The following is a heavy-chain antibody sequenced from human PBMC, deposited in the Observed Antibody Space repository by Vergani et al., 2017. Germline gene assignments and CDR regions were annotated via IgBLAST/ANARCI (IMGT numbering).Heavy chain of an antibody. J-gene: IGHJ5*02. V-gene: IGHV4-61*01. CDR3: ARGPLPSRGYYGSGAPWFDP. CDR1: GGSVSSGSYY. D-gene: IGHD3-10*01. Sequence: QVQLQESGPGLVKPSETLSLTCTVSGGSVSSGSYYWSWIRQPPGKGLEWIGYIYYSGSTNYNPSLKSRVTISVDTSKNQFSLKLSSVTAADTAVYYCARGPLPSRGYYGSGAPWFDPWGQGTLVTVSS. CDR2: IYYSGST.